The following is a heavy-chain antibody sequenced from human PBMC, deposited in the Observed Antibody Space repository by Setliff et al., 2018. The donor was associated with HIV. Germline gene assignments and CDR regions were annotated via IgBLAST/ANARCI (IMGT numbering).Heavy chain of an antibody. CDR2: IVVGSGNT. J-gene: IGHJ4*02. Sequence: ASVKVSCKASGFTFTSSAMQWVRQARGQRLEWIGWIVVGSGNTNYVQKFQERVTITRDMSTSTVYMELSSLRSEDTAVYYCAAGPNYYDSSCYYYDFDYWGQGALVTVSS. CDR1: GFTFTSSA. V-gene: IGHV1-58*02. D-gene: IGHD3-22*01. CDR3: AAGPNYYDSSCYYYDFDY.